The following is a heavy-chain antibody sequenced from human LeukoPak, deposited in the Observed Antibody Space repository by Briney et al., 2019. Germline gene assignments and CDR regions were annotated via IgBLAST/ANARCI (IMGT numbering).Heavy chain of an antibody. J-gene: IGHJ4*02. CDR2: MNPNSGNT. CDR1: GYTFTSYD. CDR3: ARVRVLRYFDWLFPFDY. D-gene: IGHD3-9*01. V-gene: IGHV1-8*01. Sequence: ASVKVSCKASGYTFTSYDINWVRQATGQGLEWMGWMNPNSGNTGYAQKFQGRVTMTRNTSISTAYMELSSLRSEDTAVYYCARVRVLRYFDWLFPFDYWGQGTLVTVSS.